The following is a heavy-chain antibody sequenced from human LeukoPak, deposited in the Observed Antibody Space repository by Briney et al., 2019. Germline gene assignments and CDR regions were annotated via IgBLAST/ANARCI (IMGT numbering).Heavy chain of an antibody. CDR2: ISGSGGST. CDR3: ASNLMTTRGGLAH. V-gene: IGHV3-23*01. J-gene: IGHJ4*02. D-gene: IGHD1-14*01. Sequence: PGGSLRLSCAVTGLTFSNFAMTWVRRAPGKGLEWVSSISGSGGSTYYAASVKGRFTLSRDNSQNTLFLQMTSLRVEDTATYFCASNLMTTRGGLAHWGQGTLVTVSS. CDR1: GLTFSNFA.